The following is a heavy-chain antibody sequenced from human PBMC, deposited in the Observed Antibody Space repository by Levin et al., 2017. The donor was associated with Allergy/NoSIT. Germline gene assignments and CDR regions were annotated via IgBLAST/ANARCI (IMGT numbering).Heavy chain of an antibody. V-gene: IGHV3-21*01. CDR1: GFTFSSYS. CDR2: ISSSSSYI. CDR3: ARDKDDDYYDSSGSFEY. J-gene: IGHJ4*02. Sequence: GGSLRLSCAASGFTFSSYSMNWVRQAPGKGLEWVSSISSSSSYIYYADSVKGRFTISRDNAKNSLYLQMNSLRAEDTAVYYCARDKDDDYYDSSGSFEYWGQGTLVTVSS. D-gene: IGHD3-22*01.